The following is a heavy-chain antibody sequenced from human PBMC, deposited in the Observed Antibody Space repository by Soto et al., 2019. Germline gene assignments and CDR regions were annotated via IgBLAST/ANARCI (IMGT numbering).Heavy chain of an antibody. Sequence: QVQLVESGGGVVQPGRSLRLSCAASGFTFSSYGMHWVRQAPGKGLEWVAVISYDGSNKYYVDSVKGRFTISRDNSKNTLYLQMNSLRAEDTAVYYCAKGLSGSDAFDIWGQGTMVTVSS. J-gene: IGHJ3*02. V-gene: IGHV3-30*18. D-gene: IGHD3-22*01. CDR1: GFTFSSYG. CDR3: AKGLSGSDAFDI. CDR2: ISYDGSNK.